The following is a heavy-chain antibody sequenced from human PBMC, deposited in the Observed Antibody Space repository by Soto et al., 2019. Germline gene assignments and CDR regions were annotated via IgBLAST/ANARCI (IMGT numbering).Heavy chain of an antibody. CDR2: ISSSSSTI. V-gene: IGHV3-48*01. Sequence: GGSLRLSCGAAGFTFSGYGMNWVGQDPGKGLEWVSYISSSSSTIYYADSVKGRFTISRDNAKNSLYLQMNSLRAEDTAVYYCARDLGSSWYPEYFQHWGQGTLVTVSS. CDR3: ARDLGSSWYPEYFQH. J-gene: IGHJ1*01. D-gene: IGHD6-13*01. CDR1: GFTFSGYG.